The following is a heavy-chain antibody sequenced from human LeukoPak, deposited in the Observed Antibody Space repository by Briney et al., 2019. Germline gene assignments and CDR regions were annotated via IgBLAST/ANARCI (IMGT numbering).Heavy chain of an antibody. CDR1: GFTFSSYS. V-gene: IGHV3-21*01. D-gene: IGHD5-12*01. CDR2: ISSSSSYI. J-gene: IGHJ2*01. CDR3: ARDLGSLRSSYWYFDL. Sequence: GGSLRLSCAASGFTFSSYSMNWVRRAPGKGLEWVSSISSSSSYIYYADSVKGRFTISRDNAKNSLYLQMNSLRAEDTAVYYCARDLGSLRSSYWYFDLWGRGTLVTVSS.